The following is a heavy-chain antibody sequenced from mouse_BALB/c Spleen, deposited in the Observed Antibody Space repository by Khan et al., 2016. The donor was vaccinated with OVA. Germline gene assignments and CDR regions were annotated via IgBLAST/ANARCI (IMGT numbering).Heavy chain of an antibody. D-gene: IGHD1-1*01. V-gene: IGHV1-7*01. CDR1: GYTFINYW. CDR2: INPSTGYT. Sequence: VQLVESGAELAKPGASVKMSCKASGYTFINYWILWVKQRPGQGLEWIGYINPSTGYTEYNQNLKEKTTLTADKSSSTAYMQMSSLTSEDSAFYYCARRGLRWDFDYWGQGTTLTVSS. J-gene: IGHJ2*01. CDR3: ARRGLRWDFDY.